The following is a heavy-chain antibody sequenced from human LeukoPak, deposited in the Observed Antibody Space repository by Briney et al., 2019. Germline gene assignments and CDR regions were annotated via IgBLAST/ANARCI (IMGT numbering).Heavy chain of an antibody. J-gene: IGHJ4*02. D-gene: IGHD2-2*01. Sequence: GGSLRLSCAASGFTFSSYGMHWVRQAPGKGLEWVAVIWYDGSNKYYADSVKGRFTISRDNSKNTLYLQMNSLRAENTAVYYCAKDLYTAGIVVVPAAIEEDYWGQGTLVTVSS. V-gene: IGHV3-30*02. CDR3: AKDLYTAGIVVVPAAIEEDY. CDR2: IWYDGSNK. CDR1: GFTFSSYG.